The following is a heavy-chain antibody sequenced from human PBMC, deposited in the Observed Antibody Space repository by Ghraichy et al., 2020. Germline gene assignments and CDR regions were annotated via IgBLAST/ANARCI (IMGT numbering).Heavy chain of an antibody. Sequence: SETQSLTCTVSGGSISSYYWSWIRQPPGKGLEWIGYIYTSGSTNYNPSLKSRVTISVDTSKNQFSLKLSSVTAADTAMYYCATQSSRYYFDYWGQGTLVTVSS. CDR1: GGSISSYY. CDR3: ATQSSRYYFDY. V-gene: IGHV4-4*09. J-gene: IGHJ4*02. D-gene: IGHD6-13*01. CDR2: IYTSGST.